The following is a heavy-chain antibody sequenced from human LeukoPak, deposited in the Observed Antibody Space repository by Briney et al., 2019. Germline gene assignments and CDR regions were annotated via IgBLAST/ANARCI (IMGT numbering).Heavy chain of an antibody. D-gene: IGHD2-2*01. V-gene: IGHV4-34*01. CDR2: INHSGST. CDR3: AREFGYSSTN. J-gene: IGHJ4*02. Sequence: SETLSLTCAVYGGSYSGYYWSWIRQPPGKGLEWIGEINHSGSTNYNPSLKSRVTISVDTSKNQFSLKLSSVTAADTAVYYCAREFGYSSTNWGQGTLVTVSS. CDR1: GGSYSGYY.